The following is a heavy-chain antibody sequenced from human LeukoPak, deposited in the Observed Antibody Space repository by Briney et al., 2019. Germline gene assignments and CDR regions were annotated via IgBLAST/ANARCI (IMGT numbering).Heavy chain of an antibody. CDR3: AREVHDYGDYEFYYYMDV. J-gene: IGHJ6*03. CDR2: IISSSSTI. D-gene: IGHD4-17*01. Sequence: GGSLRLSCAASGFTFSSYSMNWVRQAPGKGLEWVSYIISSSSTIYYADSVKGRFTISRDNAKNSLYLQMNSLRAEDTAVYYCAREVHDYGDYEFYYYMDVWGKGTTVTVSS. V-gene: IGHV3-48*01. CDR1: GFTFSSYS.